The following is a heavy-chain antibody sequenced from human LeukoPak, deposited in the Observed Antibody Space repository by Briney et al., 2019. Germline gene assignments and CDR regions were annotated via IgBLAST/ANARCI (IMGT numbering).Heavy chain of an antibody. CDR1: GFTFSSYA. Sequence: GGSLRLSCAASGFTFSSYAMSWVRQAPGKGLEWVSAIGGGGNGFSTYYGDFMKGRFTISRDNSKNALYLQMNSLRAEDTAVYYCARDLVRFGGWYDHWGQGTLVTVSS. V-gene: IGHV3-23*01. D-gene: IGHD2-15*01. CDR2: IGGGGNGFST. J-gene: IGHJ5*02. CDR3: ARDLVRFGGWYDH.